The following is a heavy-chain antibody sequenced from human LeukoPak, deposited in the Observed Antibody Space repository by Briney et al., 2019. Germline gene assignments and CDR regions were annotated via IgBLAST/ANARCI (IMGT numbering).Heavy chain of an antibody. Sequence: PSETLSLTCAVYGGSFSGYYWSWIRQPPGKGLEWIGEINHSGSTNYNPSLKSRVTISVDTSKNQFSLKLSSVTAADTAVYYCARAFGDYAGFSDYWGQGTLVTVSS. CDR3: ARAFGDYAGFSDY. CDR1: GGSFSGYY. CDR2: INHSGST. V-gene: IGHV4-34*01. J-gene: IGHJ4*02. D-gene: IGHD4-17*01.